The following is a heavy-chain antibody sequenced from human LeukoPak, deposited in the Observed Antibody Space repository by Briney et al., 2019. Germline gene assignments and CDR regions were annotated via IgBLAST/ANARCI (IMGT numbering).Heavy chain of an antibody. D-gene: IGHD1-26*01. J-gene: IGHJ6*03. CDR2: MNPNSGNT. V-gene: IGHV1-8*03. Sequence: ASVKVSCKASGYTFTSYDINWVRQATGQGLEWMGWMNPNSGNTGYAQKFQGRVTITRNTSISTAYMELSSLRSGDTAVYYCARTSRGNSGSYYGYYYYMDVWGKGTTVTVSS. CDR1: GYTFTSYD. CDR3: ARTSRGNSGSYYGYYYYMDV.